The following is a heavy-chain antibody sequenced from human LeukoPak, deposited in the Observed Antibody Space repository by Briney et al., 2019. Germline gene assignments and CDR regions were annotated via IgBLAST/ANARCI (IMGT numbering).Heavy chain of an antibody. CDR2: INSDGSST. CDR1: GFTFSSYW. J-gene: IGHJ3*02. V-gene: IGHV3-74*01. D-gene: IGHD6-19*01. CDR3: ARVHTGYSSGNDAFDI. Sequence: GGSLRLSCAASGFTFSSYWMHWVRQAPGKGLVWVSRINSDGSSTSYADSVKGRFTISRDNAKNTLYLQMNSLRTEDTAVYYCARVHTGYSSGNDAFDIWGQGTMVTVSS.